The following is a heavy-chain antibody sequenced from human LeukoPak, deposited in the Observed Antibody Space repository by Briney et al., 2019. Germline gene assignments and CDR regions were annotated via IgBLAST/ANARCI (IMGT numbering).Heavy chain of an antibody. D-gene: IGHD1-26*01. CDR3: ARDRVGATDYFDY. CDR2: ISYDGSNK. V-gene: IGHV3-30-3*01. Sequence: GRSLRLSCAASGFTFSSYAMHWVRQAPGKGLEWVAVISYDGSNKYFADSVKGRFTISRDNSKNTLYLQMNSPRAEDTAVYYCARDRVGATDYFDYWGQGTLVTVSS. J-gene: IGHJ4*02. CDR1: GFTFSSYA.